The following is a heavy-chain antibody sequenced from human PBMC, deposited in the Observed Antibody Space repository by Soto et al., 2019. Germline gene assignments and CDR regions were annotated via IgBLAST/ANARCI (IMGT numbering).Heavy chain of an antibody. V-gene: IGHV3-30*18. J-gene: IGHJ4*02. CDR2: ISYDGSYQ. CDR3: AQDGRSGSVTRPAH. D-gene: IGHD1-26*01. Sequence: QAQLVESGGGEVQPGRSLRLSCAASGFTFKCYGMHWVRQAPGKGLEWVAVISYDGSYQYYSHSVKGRFTISRDNSKNTLNLQINSLRVEDSAMYYCAQDGRSGSVTRPAHWGQGTLFTVSS. CDR1: GFTFKCYG.